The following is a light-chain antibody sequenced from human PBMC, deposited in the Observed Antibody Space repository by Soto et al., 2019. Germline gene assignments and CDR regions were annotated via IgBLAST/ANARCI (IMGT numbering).Light chain of an antibody. Sequence: QSALAQPASVSASPGQSITLSCTGTSSDVGGFDYVSWYQQHPGKAPKLLIFEVRNRPSGVSDRFSGSKSGNTASLTISGLQADDEADYYCSSFRSGGALDVFGTGTKLTVL. CDR2: EVR. CDR1: SSDVGGFDY. J-gene: IGLJ1*01. V-gene: IGLV2-14*03. CDR3: SSFRSGGALDV.